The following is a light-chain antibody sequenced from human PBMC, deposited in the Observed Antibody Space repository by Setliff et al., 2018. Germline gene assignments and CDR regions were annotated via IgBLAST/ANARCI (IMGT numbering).Light chain of an antibody. Sequence: QSVLAQPPSVSAAPRQKVTISCSGSSSNIGNDYVSWYQQLPGTAPKLPIYDDNKRPSGIPDRFSGSKSGASATLGITGLQTGDEADYYCATWDHSLRGVVFGGGTKGTVL. CDR1: SSNIGNDY. V-gene: IGLV1-51*01. CDR3: ATWDHSLRGVV. CDR2: DDN. J-gene: IGLJ2*01.